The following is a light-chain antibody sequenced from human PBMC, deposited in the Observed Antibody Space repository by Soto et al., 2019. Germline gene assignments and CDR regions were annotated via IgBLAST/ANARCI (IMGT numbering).Light chain of an antibody. Sequence: ENVLTQSPGTLSLSPGERATLSCRASQSVSSNFLAWYQQKPGQAPRLLIYGASNRATGIPDRFSGSGSGTDFTLTISRMEPEDFAVYYCQQYDSSPRTFGQGTKVAIK. J-gene: IGKJ1*01. CDR1: QSVSSNF. CDR2: GAS. V-gene: IGKV3-20*01. CDR3: QQYDSSPRT.